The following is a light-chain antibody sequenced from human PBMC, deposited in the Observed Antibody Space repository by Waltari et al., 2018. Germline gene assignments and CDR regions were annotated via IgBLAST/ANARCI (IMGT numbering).Light chain of an antibody. CDR3: LQDYNYPRA. CDR1: QDIRND. V-gene: IGKV1-6*01. CDR2: AAY. J-gene: IGKJ1*01. Sequence: AIQMTQSPSSLSASVGDRVTVTCRASQDIRNDLGWYQQKPGKAPKLLIYAAYTLQSWVPSRFSGSGFGTEFTLTISSLQPVDFATYYCLQDYNYPRAFGQGTKVEMK.